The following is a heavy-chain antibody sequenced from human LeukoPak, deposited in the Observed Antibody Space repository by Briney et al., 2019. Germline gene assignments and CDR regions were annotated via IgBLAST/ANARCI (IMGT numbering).Heavy chain of an antibody. CDR1: GGSISSSSYS. CDR3: ASFDSSGSHAFDI. CDR2: IYYSGST. V-gene: IGHV4-39*07. Sequence: SETLSLTCTVSGGSISSSSYSWGWIRQPPGKGLEWIGSIYYSGSTYYNPSLKSRVTISVDTSKNQFSLKLSSVTAADTAVYYCASFDSSGSHAFDIWGQGTMVTVSS. J-gene: IGHJ3*02. D-gene: IGHD3-22*01.